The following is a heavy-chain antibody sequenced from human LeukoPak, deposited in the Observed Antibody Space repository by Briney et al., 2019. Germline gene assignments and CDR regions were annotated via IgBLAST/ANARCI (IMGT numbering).Heavy chain of an antibody. CDR1: GFTFSNYA. J-gene: IGHJ4*02. CDR3: VRGADTGYSSDS. CDR2: INSDGRST. V-gene: IGHV3-74*01. Sequence: GGSLRLSCAASGFTFSNYAMHWVRHAPGKGLVWVSRINSDGRSTNYADSVKGRFSISRDNAENTLYLQMNSLRVEDTAVYYCVRGADTGYSSDSWGQGTLVTVSS. D-gene: IGHD3-9*01.